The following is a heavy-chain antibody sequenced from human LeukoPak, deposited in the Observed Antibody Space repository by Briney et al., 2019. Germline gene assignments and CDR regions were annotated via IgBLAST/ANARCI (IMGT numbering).Heavy chain of an antibody. D-gene: IGHD2-8*01. Sequence: PGRSLRLSCAASGFTFGSYGMHWVRQAPGKGLEWVAIISYDGSNKYYADSVKGRFTISRDNSKNTLYLQMNSLRAEDTAVYYCAKDNEDYWGQGTLVTVSS. J-gene: IGHJ4*02. CDR3: AKDNEDY. V-gene: IGHV3-30*18. CDR1: GFTFGSYG. CDR2: ISYDGSNK.